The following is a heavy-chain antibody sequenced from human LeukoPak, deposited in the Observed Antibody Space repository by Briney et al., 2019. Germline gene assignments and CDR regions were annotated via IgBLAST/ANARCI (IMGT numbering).Heavy chain of an antibody. CDR2: INSDVRST. D-gene: IGHD2-21*01. Sequence: GESLRLSCAASGFTFSTYWMHWVRQAPGKGLVWVSHINSDVRSTSYADSVKGRFTISRDNARNTLYLQMNSLRAEDTAVYYCTIGNSPYFDAYDIWGQGTMVTVSS. CDR3: TIGNSPYFDAYDI. V-gene: IGHV3-74*01. CDR1: GFTFSTYW. J-gene: IGHJ3*02.